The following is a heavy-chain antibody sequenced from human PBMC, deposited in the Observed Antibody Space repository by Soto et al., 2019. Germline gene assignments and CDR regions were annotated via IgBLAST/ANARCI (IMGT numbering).Heavy chain of an antibody. CDR1: GFTFSSYG. D-gene: IGHD3-3*01. J-gene: IGHJ5*02. Sequence: GGSLRLSCAASGFTFSSYGMHWVRQAPGKGLEWVAVIWYDGSNKYYADSVKGRFTISRDNAKNTLYLQMNSLRAEDTAVYYCARWGATIFGVAQGWFDPWGQGTLVTVSS. V-gene: IGHV3-33*01. CDR3: ARWGATIFGVAQGWFDP. CDR2: IWYDGSNK.